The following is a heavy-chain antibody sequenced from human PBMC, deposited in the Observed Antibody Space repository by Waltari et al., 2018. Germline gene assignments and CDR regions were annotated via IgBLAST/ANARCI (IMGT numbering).Heavy chain of an antibody. CDR2: IGPRKGDA. D-gene: IGHD5-12*01. Sequence: QAQLVQSGAEVKKPGASVKVSCKASGYTFTDHYIHWVRQAPGQGPGWMGWIGPRKGDATQERNFQDKITMTRDTSISTAYMDVSSLGSDGAAIYYCARTGYKKPHYFDFWGQGTLVTVSS. CDR1: GYTFTDHY. J-gene: IGHJ4*02. V-gene: IGHV1-2*02. CDR3: ARTGYKKPHYFDF.